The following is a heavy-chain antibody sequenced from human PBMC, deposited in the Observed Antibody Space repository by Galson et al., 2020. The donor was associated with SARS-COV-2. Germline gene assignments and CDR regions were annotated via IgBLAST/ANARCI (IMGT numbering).Heavy chain of an antibody. Sequence: GGSLRLSCAASGFTVSSNYMSWVRQAPGKGLEWVSVIYSGGSTYYADSVKGRFTISRDNSKNTLYLQMNSLRAEDTAVYYCARVAVDTAMTNFDYWGQGTLVTVSS. D-gene: IGHD5-18*01. V-gene: IGHV3-53*01. CDR2: IYSGGST. J-gene: IGHJ4*02. CDR3: ARVAVDTAMTNFDY. CDR1: GFTVSSNY.